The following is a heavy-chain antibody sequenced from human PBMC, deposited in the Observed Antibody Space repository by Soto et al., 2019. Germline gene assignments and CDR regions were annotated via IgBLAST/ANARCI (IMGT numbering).Heavy chain of an antibody. V-gene: IGHV3-21*01. Sequence: WRSLRLSCSASVFTFSRYYMNWFRQAPGKGLEWGSSISTTSTYTHYADSLKGRFTISRDNAKKLLYLQMDSLRAEDTAVYYCARDDGLSSTNVKAFDIWGQGTKVTVSS. CDR3: ARDDGLSSTNVKAFDI. CDR1: VFTFSRYY. D-gene: IGHD2-2*01. J-gene: IGHJ3*02. CDR2: ISTTSTYT.